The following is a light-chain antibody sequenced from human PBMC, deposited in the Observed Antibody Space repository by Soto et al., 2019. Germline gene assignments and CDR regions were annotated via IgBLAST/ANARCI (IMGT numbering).Light chain of an antibody. CDR1: QSVSSY. V-gene: IGKV3-11*01. CDR3: NQSSSWSPYT. CDR2: DAS. Sequence: EILLTQSPATLSLSPGERATLSCRASQSVSSYLAWYQQKPGQDPRLLIYDASNRATGIPARFSGSGSGTDFTINISSIEPEDFAVYYCNQSSSWSPYTFGQGTKMEIK. J-gene: IGKJ2*01.